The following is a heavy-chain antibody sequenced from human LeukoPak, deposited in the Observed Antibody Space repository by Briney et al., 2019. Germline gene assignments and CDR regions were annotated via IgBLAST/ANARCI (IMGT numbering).Heavy chain of an antibody. Sequence: ASVKVSCKASGDTFTSSGISWVRQDPGQGLEWMGWVSAYNGNTNYAQKLQGRVTMTTDTSTSTAYMELRSLRSDDTAVYYCARGRFDYGGSLGDFDYWGQGTLVTVSS. V-gene: IGHV1-18*01. CDR2: VSAYNGNT. CDR1: GDTFTSSG. J-gene: IGHJ4*02. CDR3: ARGRFDYGGSLGDFDY. D-gene: IGHD4-23*01.